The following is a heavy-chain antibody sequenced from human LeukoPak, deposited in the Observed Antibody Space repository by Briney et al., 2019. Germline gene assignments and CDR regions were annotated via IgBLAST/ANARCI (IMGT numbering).Heavy chain of an antibody. CDR2: FDPEDGET. V-gene: IGHV1-24*01. D-gene: IGHD6-6*01. CDR3: ATVIAARGGYYYGMDV. Sequence: ASVKVSCKVSGYTLTELSMHWVRQAPGKGLEWMGGFDPEDGETIYAQKFQGRVTMTEDTSTDTAYMELSSLRSEDTAAYYCATVIAARGGYYYGMDVWGQGTTVTVSS. CDR1: GYTLTELS. J-gene: IGHJ6*02.